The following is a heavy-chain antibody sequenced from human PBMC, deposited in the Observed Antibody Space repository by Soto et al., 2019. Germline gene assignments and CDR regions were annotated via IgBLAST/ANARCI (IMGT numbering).Heavy chain of an antibody. D-gene: IGHD3-16*01. CDR2: IIPFFKAT. CDR1: GGTFSSNA. CDR3: ARDGPLTYYDGTFSYSAMDV. J-gene: IGHJ6*02. V-gene: IGHV1-69*01. Sequence: QVQLVQSVAEVKKPGSSVKVSCKASGGTFSSNAISWVRQAPGQGLEWMGGIIPFFKATNYPQKFQGRVTITADESTSTAYMDLYSLRSEDTAVYYCARDGPLTYYDGTFSYSAMDVWGQGTTVTVAS.